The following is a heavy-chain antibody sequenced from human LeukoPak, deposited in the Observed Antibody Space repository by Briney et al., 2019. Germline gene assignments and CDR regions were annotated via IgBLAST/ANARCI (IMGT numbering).Heavy chain of an antibody. CDR1: GGSFSGYY. CDR3: ARDKWKYDWFDP. Sequence: SETLSLTCAVYGGSFSGYYWSWIRQPPGKGLEWIGEINHSGSTNYNPSLKSRVTVSVDPSKSQFSLKVSSVTAADTAIYFCARDKWKYDWFDPWGPGTLVTVSS. V-gene: IGHV4-34*01. J-gene: IGHJ5*02. CDR2: INHSGST. D-gene: IGHD1-7*01.